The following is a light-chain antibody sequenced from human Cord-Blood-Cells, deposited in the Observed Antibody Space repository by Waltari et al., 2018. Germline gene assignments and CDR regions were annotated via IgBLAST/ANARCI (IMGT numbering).Light chain of an antibody. CDR3: QQSYSTPYS. CDR2: AAS. Sequence: DIQMTQSPSSLSASVGDRVTITCRASQSISSYLNWYQQKPGKAPKLLIYAASSLQSGVPARCSGSGSGTDFTLTISSLQPEDFATYDCQQSYSTPYSFGQGTKREIK. CDR1: QSISSY. V-gene: IGKV1-39*01. J-gene: IGKJ2*03.